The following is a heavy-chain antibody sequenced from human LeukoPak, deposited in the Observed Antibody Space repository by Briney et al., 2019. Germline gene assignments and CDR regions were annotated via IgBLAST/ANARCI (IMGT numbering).Heavy chain of an antibody. J-gene: IGHJ4*02. CDR3: ARYTNYYDSSGYYSHFDY. D-gene: IGHD3-22*01. CDR1: GFTFSDYW. CDR2: IKSDGGLT. Sequence: PGGSLRLSCAASGFTFSDYWMHWVRQAPGKGLVWVSRIKSDGGLTNYADSVKGRFTISRDNTKNTLYLQLNSLRAEDTAVYYCARYTNYYDSSGYYSHFDYWGQGTLVTVSS. V-gene: IGHV3-74*01.